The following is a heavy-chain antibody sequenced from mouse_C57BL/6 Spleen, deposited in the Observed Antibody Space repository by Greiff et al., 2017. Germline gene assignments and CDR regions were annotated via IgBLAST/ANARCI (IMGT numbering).Heavy chain of an antibody. D-gene: IGHD2-1*01. J-gene: IGHJ3*01. V-gene: IGHV3-1*01. Sequence: EVQLVESGPGMVKPSQSLSLTCTVTGYSITSGYDWHWIRHFPGNKLEWMGYISYSGSTNYNPSLKSRISITHDTSKNHFFLKLNSVTTEDTATYYCARDKGNFWFAYWGQGTLVTFSA. CDR1: GYSITSGYD. CDR2: ISYSGST. CDR3: ARDKGNFWFAY.